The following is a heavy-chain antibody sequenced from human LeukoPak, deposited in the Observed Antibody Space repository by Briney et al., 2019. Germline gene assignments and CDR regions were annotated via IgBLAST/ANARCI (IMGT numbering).Heavy chain of an antibody. CDR2: IIPIFGTA. D-gene: IGHD2-21*02. Sequence: SVKVSCKASGGTFSSYAISWVRQAPGQGLEWMGGIIPIFGTANYAQKLQGRITMTIETSTSTAYMELRSLRSDDTAVYYCARGGSRVVTYGNFDYWGQGTLVTVSS. CDR3: ARGGSRVVTYGNFDY. J-gene: IGHJ4*02. CDR1: GGTFSSYA. V-gene: IGHV1-69*05.